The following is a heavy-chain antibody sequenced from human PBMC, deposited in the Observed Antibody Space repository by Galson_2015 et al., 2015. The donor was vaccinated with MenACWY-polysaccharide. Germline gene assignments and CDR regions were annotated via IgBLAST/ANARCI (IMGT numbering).Heavy chain of an antibody. J-gene: IGHJ4*02. V-gene: IGHV3-7*03. CDR1: GFTFSSYW. CDR3: ASRTWTGYFDY. D-gene: IGHD1-1*01. CDR2: IKQDGSEK. Sequence: SLRLSCAASGFTFSSYWMSWVRQAPGKGLEWVANIKQDGSEKYYVDSVKGRFTISRDNAKTSLYLQMNSLRAEDTAMYYCASRTWTGYFDYWGQGILVTVSS.